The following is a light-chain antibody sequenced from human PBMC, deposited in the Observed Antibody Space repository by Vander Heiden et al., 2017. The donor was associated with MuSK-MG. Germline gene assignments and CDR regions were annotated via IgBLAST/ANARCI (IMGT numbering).Light chain of an antibody. CDR2: GNS. CDR3: QSYDSSLSGWV. J-gene: IGLJ2*01. CDR1: RSNIGAGYD. Sequence: QSVLTPPPSVSGAPGQRVTISSPRSRSNIGAGYDEHWYQQLPGTAPKLLSYGNSNRPSGVPDRFSGSKSGTSASLAITGLQAEDEANYDCQSYDSSLSGWVFGGGTKLTVL. V-gene: IGLV1-40*01.